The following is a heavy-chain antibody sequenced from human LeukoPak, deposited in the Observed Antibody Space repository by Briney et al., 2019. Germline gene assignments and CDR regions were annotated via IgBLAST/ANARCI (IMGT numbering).Heavy chain of an antibody. CDR1: GGSISSGSYY. V-gene: IGHV4-61*02. CDR2: IYTSGST. Sequence: SETLSLTCTVSGGSISSGSYYRSWIRQPAGKGLEWIGRIYTSGSTNYNPSLKSRVTISVDTSKNQFSLKLSSVTAADTAVYYCASAEGAFDIWGQGPMVTVSS. CDR3: ASAEGAFDI. J-gene: IGHJ3*02.